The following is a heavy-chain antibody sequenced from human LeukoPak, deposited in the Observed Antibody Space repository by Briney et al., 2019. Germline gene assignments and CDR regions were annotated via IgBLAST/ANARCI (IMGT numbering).Heavy chain of an antibody. D-gene: IGHD5-12*01. J-gene: IGHJ3*02. CDR1: GGSFSGYY. Sequence: SETLSLTCAVYGGSFSGYYWSWIRQPPGKGLEWIGEINHSGSTNYNPSLKSRVTISVDTSKNRFSLKLSSVTAADTAVYYCARGLGGLRLSDAFDIWGQGTMVTVSS. CDR2: INHSGST. V-gene: IGHV4-34*01. CDR3: ARGLGGLRLSDAFDI.